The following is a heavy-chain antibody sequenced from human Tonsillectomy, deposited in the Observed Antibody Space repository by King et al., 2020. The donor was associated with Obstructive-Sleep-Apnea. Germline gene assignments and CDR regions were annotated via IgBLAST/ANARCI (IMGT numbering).Heavy chain of an antibody. CDR1: GFTFDDYA. CDR3: AKDQDYGDYKAAMDV. J-gene: IGHJ6*02. D-gene: IGHD4-17*01. V-gene: IGHV3-9*01. Sequence: VQLVESGGGLVQPGRSLRLSCAASGFTFDDYAMHWVRQAPGKGLEWVSGITWNSDTIGYADSVKGRFTISRDNAKNSLYLQMNSLRAEDTALYYCAKDQDYGDYKAAMDVWGQGTPVTVSS. CDR2: ITWNSDTI.